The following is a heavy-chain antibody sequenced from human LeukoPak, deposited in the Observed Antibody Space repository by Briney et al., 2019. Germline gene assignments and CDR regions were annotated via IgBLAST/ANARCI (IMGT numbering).Heavy chain of an antibody. D-gene: IGHD4-11*01. CDR2: ISYDGSNK. CDR3: AKIGTVTTPEGDY. J-gene: IGHJ4*02. V-gene: IGHV3-30*18. CDR1: RFTFSSYG. Sequence: AGTLRRSSSASRFTFSSYGMHWVRQAPGKGLKGVAVISYDGSNKYYEYSVKGRFTISRDNSKTTMYLQMNSLRGEDTAVYYCAKIGTVTTPEGDYWGQGTLVTVSS.